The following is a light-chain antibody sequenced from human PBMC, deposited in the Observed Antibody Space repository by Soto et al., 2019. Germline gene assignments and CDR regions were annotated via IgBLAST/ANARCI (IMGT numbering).Light chain of an antibody. CDR2: KAS. Sequence: DIQMTQSPSSLSASAGDRATITCRASQSISSWLAWYQQKPGKAPKLIIYKASSLESGGPSRFSGSRCGTEFTLTTSSLEPDDFVAYYCQQRNNCRTWTFGQGTKVDIK. V-gene: IGKV1-5*03. CDR1: QSISSW. J-gene: IGKJ1*01. CDR3: QQRNNCRTWT.